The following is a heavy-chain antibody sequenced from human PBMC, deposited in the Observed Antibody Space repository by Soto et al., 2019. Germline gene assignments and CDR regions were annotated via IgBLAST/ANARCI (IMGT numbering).Heavy chain of an antibody. CDR2: ISAYNGNT. J-gene: IGHJ5*02. CDR1: GYTFTSYG. Sequence: QVQLVQSGAEVKKPGASVKVSCKASGYTFTSYGISWVRQAPGQGLEWRGWISAYNGNTNYAQKLQDRVTMTTDTPTSTAYMELRSLRSDDTAVYYCARWSAAAGRGWFDPWGQGTLVTVSS. V-gene: IGHV1-18*04. CDR3: ARWSAAAGRGWFDP. D-gene: IGHD6-13*01.